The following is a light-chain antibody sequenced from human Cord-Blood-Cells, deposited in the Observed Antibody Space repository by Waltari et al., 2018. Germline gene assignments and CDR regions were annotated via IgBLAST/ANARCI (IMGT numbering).Light chain of an antibody. CDR2: EVS. J-gene: IGLJ3*02. Sequence: QSALTQPASDSGSPGPSITIPCTGSRSDCGRYNHVFWYQQHPGKDPKHMISEVSKRPSGVSNRFSGSKSGNTASLTISGVQAEDEADYYCCSYAGSSTWVFGGGTKLTVL. V-gene: IGLV2-23*02. CDR1: RSDCGRYNH. CDR3: CSYAGSSTWV.